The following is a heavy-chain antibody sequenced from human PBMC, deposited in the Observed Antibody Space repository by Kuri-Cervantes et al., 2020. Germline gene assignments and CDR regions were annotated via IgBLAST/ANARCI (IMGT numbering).Heavy chain of an antibody. Sequence: LRLSCTVSGGSISSGGYYWSWIRQHPGKGLEWIGYIYYSGSTYYNPSLKSRVTISVDTSKNQFSLKLSSVTAADTAVYYCARGGRGDYDFWSGYYYYYYGMDVWGQGTTVTVSS. V-gene: IGHV4-31*03. D-gene: IGHD3-3*01. CDR3: ARGGRGDYDFWSGYYYYYYGMDV. J-gene: IGHJ6*02. CDR1: GGSISSGGYY. CDR2: IYYSGST.